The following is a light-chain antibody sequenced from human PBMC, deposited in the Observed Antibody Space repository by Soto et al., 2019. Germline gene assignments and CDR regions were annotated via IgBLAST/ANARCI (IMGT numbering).Light chain of an antibody. J-gene: IGKJ2*01. Sequence: DIQMTQSPSTLSASVGDRVSITCRASQTITTWLAWYQQKPGKAPKLLIYDASTLETGVPSRFSGSGSGAEFTLTISSLQPDDFATYYCQQYDTLNTFGQGTKLEI. V-gene: IGKV1-5*01. CDR3: QQYDTLNT. CDR2: DAS. CDR1: QTITTW.